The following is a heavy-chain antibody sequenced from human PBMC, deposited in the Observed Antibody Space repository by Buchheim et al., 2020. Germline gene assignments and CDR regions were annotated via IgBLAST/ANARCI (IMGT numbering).Heavy chain of an antibody. CDR1: GFTFSSYA. V-gene: IGHV3-23*01. J-gene: IGHJ6*02. Sequence: EVQLLESGGVLVQPGGSLRLSCAASGFTFSSYAMSWVRQAPGKGLEWVSAISGSGGCTYYADSVKGRCTIPSDNSKNTLYLQMNSLRAEDTAVYYCAKAVITFGGVIVNYGMDVWGQGTT. CDR2: ISGSGGCT. CDR3: AKAVITFGGVIVNYGMDV. D-gene: IGHD3-16*02.